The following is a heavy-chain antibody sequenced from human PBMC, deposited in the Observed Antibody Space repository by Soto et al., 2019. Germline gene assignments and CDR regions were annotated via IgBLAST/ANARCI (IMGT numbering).Heavy chain of an antibody. CDR3: ATDSNYDVSNSF. CDR2: ILPVSAAP. D-gene: IGHD3-3*01. J-gene: IGHJ4*02. Sequence: ASVKVSCKASRGTLNNYAINWVRQAPGQGLEWMGGILPVSAAPDYAQKFQGRVSITADHSTSTVYMELFRLKSDDTAVYFCATDSNYDVSNSFWGQGTLVTVSS. CDR1: RGTLNNYA. V-gene: IGHV1-69*13.